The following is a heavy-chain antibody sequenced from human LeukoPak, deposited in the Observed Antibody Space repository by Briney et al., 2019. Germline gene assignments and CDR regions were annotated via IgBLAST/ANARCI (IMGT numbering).Heavy chain of an antibody. V-gene: IGHV3-23*01. Sequence: ISNDGGGTNYADFVKGRFTISRDNSKNTLFLQTNSLRAEDTALYYCAKGSSGYFVDLWGQGTLVTVSS. D-gene: IGHD3-22*01. CDR3: AKGSSGYFVDL. J-gene: IGHJ5*02. CDR2: ISNDGGGT.